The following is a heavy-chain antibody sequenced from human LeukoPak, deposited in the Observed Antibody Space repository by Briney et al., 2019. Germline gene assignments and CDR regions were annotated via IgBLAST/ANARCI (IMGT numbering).Heavy chain of an antibody. CDR2: IYTSGST. D-gene: IGHD3-9*01. V-gene: IGHV4-4*07. CDR1: GGSISSYY. CDR3: ARTYYDILTGLGAFDI. J-gene: IGHJ3*02. Sequence: PSETLSLTCTVSGGSISSYYWNWIRQPAGKGLEWIGRIYTSGSTNYNPSLKSRVTMSVDTSKNQFSLKLSSVTAADTAVYYCARTYYDILTGLGAFDIWGQGTMVTVSS.